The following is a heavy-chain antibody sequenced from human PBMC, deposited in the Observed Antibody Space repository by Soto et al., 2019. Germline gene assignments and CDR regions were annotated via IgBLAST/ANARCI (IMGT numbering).Heavy chain of an antibody. D-gene: IGHD4-17*01. CDR1: GYTFTSYY. CDR3: ARDRTTVTTNVYYYGMDV. J-gene: IGHJ6*02. CDR2: INPSGGST. Sequence: GASVKVSCKASGYTFTSYYMHWVRQAPGQGLEWMGIINPSGGSTSYAQKFQGRVTMTRDTSTSTVYMELSSLRSEDTAVYYCARDRTTVTTNVYYYGMDVWGQGTTVTVSS. V-gene: IGHV1-46*01.